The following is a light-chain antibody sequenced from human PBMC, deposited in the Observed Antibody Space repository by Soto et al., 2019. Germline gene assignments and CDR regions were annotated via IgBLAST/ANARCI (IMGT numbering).Light chain of an antibody. CDR2: SNH. V-gene: IGLV1-44*01. CDR3: AAWDDSLNGVV. CDR1: SSNIGSNT. Sequence: QSVLTQPPSASGTPGQRVTISCSGSSSNIGSNTVNWYQQLPGTAPKLLIYSNHQRPSGVPDLFSGSKSGTSASLAISGLQSEDEADYYCAAWDDSLNGVVFGGGTKLTV. J-gene: IGLJ2*01.